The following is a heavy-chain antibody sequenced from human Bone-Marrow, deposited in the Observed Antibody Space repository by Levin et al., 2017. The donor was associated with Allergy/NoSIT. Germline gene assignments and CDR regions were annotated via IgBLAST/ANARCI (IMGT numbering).Heavy chain of an antibody. CDR3: ASYTLISGNRGPYFDN. J-gene: IGHJ4*02. CDR2: IFYTANS. Sequence: SETLSLTCTVSGGSITSGDYYWSWIRQPPGRGLEWIGYIFYTANSYSNPSLKSRVTISVDTSKNQFSLNLNSVTAADTAVYYCASYTLISGNRGPYFDNWGQGTLVTVSS. D-gene: IGHD3-10*01. CDR1: GGSITSGDYY. V-gene: IGHV4-30-4*01.